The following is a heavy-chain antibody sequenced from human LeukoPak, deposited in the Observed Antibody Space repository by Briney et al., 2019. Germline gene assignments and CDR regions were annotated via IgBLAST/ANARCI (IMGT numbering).Heavy chain of an antibody. CDR1: GFNFRSYG. V-gene: IGHV3-30*18. CDR2: ISDDGSNK. J-gene: IGHJ4*02. Sequence: GGSLRLSCAASGFNFRSYGMHWVRQAPGKGLEWVAVISDDGSNKYYADSVKGRFTISRDNSKNTLYLQMNSLRVEDTAVYYCAKDPTAGWGYGGNRHYFDYWGQGALVTVSS. CDR3: AKDPTAGWGYGGNRHYFDY. D-gene: IGHD4-23*01.